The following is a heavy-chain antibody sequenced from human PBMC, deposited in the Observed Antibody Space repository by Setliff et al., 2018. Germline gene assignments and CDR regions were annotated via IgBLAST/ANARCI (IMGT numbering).Heavy chain of an antibody. V-gene: IGHV4-39*01. Sequence: SETLSLTCSVSGGSISSSIYSWDWIRQPPGKGLEWIGNSYNSGSTYSNPSLKSRLIISVDAPDNQFSVKLSSVTAADTAVYYCARHKSNGSGSYPSLYMDVWGKGIMVTVSS. CDR3: ARHKSNGSGSYPSLYMDV. J-gene: IGHJ6*03. CDR2: SYNSGST. CDR1: GGSISSSIYS. D-gene: IGHD3-10*01.